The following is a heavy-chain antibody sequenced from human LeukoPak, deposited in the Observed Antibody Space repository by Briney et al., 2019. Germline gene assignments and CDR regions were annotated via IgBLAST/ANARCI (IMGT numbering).Heavy chain of an antibody. D-gene: IGHD2-2*01. CDR3: AKDLIVVVPALFDC. J-gene: IGHJ4*02. CDR1: AFTFNTYW. CDR2: INGDESST. Sequence: GGSLRLSCAASAFTFNTYWMHWVRQVPGRGLEWVSRINGDESSTNYADSVKGRFTISRDNSKNTLYLQMNSLRAEDTAVYYCAKDLIVVVPALFDCWGQGTLVTVSS. V-gene: IGHV3-74*01.